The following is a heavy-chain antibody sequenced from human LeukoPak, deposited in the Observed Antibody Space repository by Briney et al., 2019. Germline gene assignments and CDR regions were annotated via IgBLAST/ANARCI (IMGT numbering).Heavy chain of an antibody. CDR2: IKSDGSES. CDR1: GFTFSSYW. V-gene: IGHV3-74*01. CDR3: ASDRVFYGLDV. Sequence: GGSLRLSCAASGFTFSSYWMHWVRQAPGKGLMWVSRIKSDGSESSYADSVKGRFTISRDNARNTLYLQMNSLRPEDTAIYYCASDRVFYGLDVWGQGTTVTVSS. J-gene: IGHJ6*02.